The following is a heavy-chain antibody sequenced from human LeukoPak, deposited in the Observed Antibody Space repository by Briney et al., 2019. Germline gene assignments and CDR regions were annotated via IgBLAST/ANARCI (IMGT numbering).Heavy chain of an antibody. CDR2: IYTSGST. J-gene: IGHJ4*02. CDR3: ARVVDRPATYYYDSSEVDYFDY. CDR1: GGSISSYY. V-gene: IGHV4-4*07. Sequence: SETLSLTCTVSGGSISSYYWSWIRQPAGKGLEWIGRIYTSGSTNYNPSLKSRVTTSVDTSKNQFSLKLSSVTAADTAVYYCARVVDRPATYYYDSSEVDYFDYWGQGTLVTVSS. D-gene: IGHD3-22*01.